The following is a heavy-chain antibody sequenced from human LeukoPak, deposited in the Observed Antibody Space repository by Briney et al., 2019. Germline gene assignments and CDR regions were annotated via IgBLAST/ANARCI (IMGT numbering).Heavy chain of an antibody. CDR3: ARKKGDDILREVDY. Sequence: PSETLSLTCTVSGGSISSYYWSWIRQPPGKGLEWIGYIHYSGSTHYNPSLKSRVTISVDTSKNQFSLKLSSVTALDTAVYYCARKKGDDILREVDYWGQGTLVTVSS. J-gene: IGHJ4*02. CDR1: GGSISSYY. V-gene: IGHV4-59*12. CDR2: IHYSGST. D-gene: IGHD3-9*01.